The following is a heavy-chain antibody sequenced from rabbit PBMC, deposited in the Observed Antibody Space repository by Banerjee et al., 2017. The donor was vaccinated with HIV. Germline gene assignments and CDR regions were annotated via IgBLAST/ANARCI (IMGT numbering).Heavy chain of an antibody. CDR3: VRFMIYSYDDYVGRLDL. V-gene: IGHV1S7*01. D-gene: IGHD2-1*01. J-gene: IGHJ3*01. CDR1: GFDFSSYY. Sequence: QLVESGGGLVQPGGSLTLSCKASGFDFSSYYMNWVRQAPGKGLEWIGYIDPVFGSTYYASWVNGRFTISSHNAQNTLYLQLNSLTAADTATYFCVRFMIYSYDDYVGRLDLWGQGTLVTVS. CDR2: IDPVFGST.